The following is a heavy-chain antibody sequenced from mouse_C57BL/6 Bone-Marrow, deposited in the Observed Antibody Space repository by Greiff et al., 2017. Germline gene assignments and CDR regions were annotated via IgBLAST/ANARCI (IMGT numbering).Heavy chain of an antibody. V-gene: IGHV1-47*01. J-gene: IGHJ2*01. CDR1: GYTFTTYP. CDR2: FHPYNDDT. CDR3: TRGGNYGGYYFDY. D-gene: IGHD2-1*01. Sequence: VQLLQSGAELVKPGASVKISCTASGYTFTTYPMEWMQQNHGKSLEWIGNFHPYNDDTKYNEKFKGKATLTVEKSSSTVYLELSRLTSGDSAVYYGTRGGNYGGYYFDYWGQDTTLTVSS.